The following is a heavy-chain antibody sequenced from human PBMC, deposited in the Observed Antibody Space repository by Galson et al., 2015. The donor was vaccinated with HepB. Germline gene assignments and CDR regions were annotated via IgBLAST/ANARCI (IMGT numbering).Heavy chain of an antibody. Sequence: SLRLSCAASGFTFSNAWMSWVRQAPGKGLEWVGRIKSKTDGGTTDYAAPVKGRFTISRDNSKNTLYLQMNSLRAEDTAVYYCARAMTALYYYGMDVWGQGTTVTVSS. V-gene: IGHV3-15*01. CDR2: IKSKTDGGTT. CDR1: GFTFSNAW. D-gene: IGHD2-21*02. J-gene: IGHJ6*02. CDR3: ARAMTALYYYGMDV.